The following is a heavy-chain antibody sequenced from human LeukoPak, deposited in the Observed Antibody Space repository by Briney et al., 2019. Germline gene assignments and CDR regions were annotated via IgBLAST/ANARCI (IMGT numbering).Heavy chain of an antibody. CDR1: GGSISSYY. J-gene: IGHJ2*01. CDR3: ARDNVGDGYNLRFAYWYFDL. V-gene: IGHV4-59*01. D-gene: IGHD5-24*01. Sequence: SETLSLTCTVSGGSISSYYWGWIRQPPGKGLEWIGYIYYSGSTNYNPSLKSRVTISVDTSKNQFSLKLSSVTAADTAVYYCARDNVGDGYNLRFAYWYFDLWGRGTLVTVSS. CDR2: IYYSGST.